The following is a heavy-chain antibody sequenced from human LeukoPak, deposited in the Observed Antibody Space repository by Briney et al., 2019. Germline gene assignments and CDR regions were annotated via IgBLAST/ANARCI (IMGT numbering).Heavy chain of an antibody. Sequence: GGSLRLSCAASGFTFSSYSMNWVRQTPGKGLEWVSAISDSSDNTYYADSVKGRFTISRDNSKNTLYLQMNSLRAEDTAVYYCATPIVEVPAAPENYMDVWGKGTTVTVSS. CDR1: GFTFSSYS. CDR2: ISDSSDNT. J-gene: IGHJ6*03. V-gene: IGHV3-23*01. CDR3: ATPIVEVPAAPENYMDV. D-gene: IGHD2-2*01.